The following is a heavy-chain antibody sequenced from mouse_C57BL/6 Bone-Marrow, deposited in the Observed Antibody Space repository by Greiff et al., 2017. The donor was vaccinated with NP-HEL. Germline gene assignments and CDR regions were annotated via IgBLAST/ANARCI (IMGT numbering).Heavy chain of an antibody. CDR2: ISSGSSTI. V-gene: IGHV5-17*01. CDR1: GFTFSDYG. CDR3: ARTLFITTVPFDY. Sequence: EVKVVESGGGLVKPGGSLKLSCAASGFTFSDYGMHWVRQAPEKGLEWVAYISSGSSTIYYADTVKGRFTISRDNAKNTLFLQMTSLRSEDTAMYYCARTLFITTVPFDYWGQGTTRTVSS. D-gene: IGHD1-1*01. J-gene: IGHJ2*01.